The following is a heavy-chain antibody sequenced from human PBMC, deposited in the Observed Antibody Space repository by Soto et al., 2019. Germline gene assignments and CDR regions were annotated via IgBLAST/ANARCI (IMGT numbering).Heavy chain of an antibody. CDR2: IWFDGSNK. CDR3: ATFCSRTSCYGERFDY. Sequence: GGSLRLSCAASGFTFSNYGMHWVRQAPGKGLEWLALIWFDGSNKYYIDSVQGRFTISRDNSKNTLYLQMNSLRAEDTAVYYIATFCSRTSCYGERFDYWGQGSLVTVSS. CDR1: GFTFSNYG. J-gene: IGHJ4*02. D-gene: IGHD2-2*01. V-gene: IGHV3-33*03.